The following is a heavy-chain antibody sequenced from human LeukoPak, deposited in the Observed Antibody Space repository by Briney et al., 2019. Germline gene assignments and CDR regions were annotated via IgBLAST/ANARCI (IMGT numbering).Heavy chain of an antibody. CDR2: ISYDGSNK. J-gene: IGHJ4*02. CDR1: GFTFSSYG. V-gene: IGHV3-30*18. Sequence: PGGSLRLSCAASGFTFSSYGMHWVRQAPGKGLERVAVISYDGSNKYYADSVKGRFTISRDNSKNTLYLQMHSLKTEDTAVYYCAKDRARTVVAEFDYWGQGTLVTVSS. CDR3: AKDRARTVVAEFDY. D-gene: IGHD2-15*01.